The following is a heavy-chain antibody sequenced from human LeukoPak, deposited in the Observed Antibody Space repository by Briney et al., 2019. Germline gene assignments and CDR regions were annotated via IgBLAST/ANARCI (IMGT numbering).Heavy chain of an antibody. D-gene: IGHD3-10*01. J-gene: IGHJ4*02. CDR2: IYSGGTT. CDR1: GFTVSSNY. CDR3: ASDPNTSGSGSFAYY. V-gene: IGHV3-53*01. Sequence: QPGGSLRLSCAASGFTVSSNYMSWVRQAPGKGLQWVSLIYSGGTTYYADSVKGRFTISRDNSKNTLYLQMNSLRPEDTAVYYCASDPNTSGSGSFAYYWGQGTLVTVSS.